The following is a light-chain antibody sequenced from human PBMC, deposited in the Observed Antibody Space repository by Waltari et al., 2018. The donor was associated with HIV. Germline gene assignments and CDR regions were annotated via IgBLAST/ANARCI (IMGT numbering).Light chain of an antibody. CDR1: QSVSSY. J-gene: IGKJ3*01. CDR2: DAS. CDR3: QQRSNWPPGIFT. V-gene: IGKV3-11*01. Sequence: EIVLTQSQATLSLSPGERATLSCRASQSVSSYLAWYQQKPGQAPRLLIYDASNRATGIPARFSGSGSGTDFTLTISSLEPEDFAVYYCQQRSNWPPGIFTFGPGTKVDIK.